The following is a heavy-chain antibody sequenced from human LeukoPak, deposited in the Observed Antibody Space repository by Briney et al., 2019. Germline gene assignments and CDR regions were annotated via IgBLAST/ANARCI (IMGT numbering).Heavy chain of an antibody. CDR1: GFTFSSYS. CDR2: ISSSSSYI. D-gene: IGHD5-18*01. Sequence: SGGSLRLSCAASGFTFSSYSMNWVRQAPGKGLEWVSSISSSSSYIYYADSVKGRFTISRDNAKNSLYLQMNSLRAEDTAVYYCARDQDTAMVTSYYYYGMDVWGQGTTVTVSS. J-gene: IGHJ6*02. CDR3: ARDQDTAMVTSYYYYGMDV. V-gene: IGHV3-21*01.